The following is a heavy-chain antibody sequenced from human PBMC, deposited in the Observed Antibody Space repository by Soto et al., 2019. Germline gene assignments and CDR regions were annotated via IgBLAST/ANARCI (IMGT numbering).Heavy chain of an antibody. V-gene: IGHV3-49*04. J-gene: IGHJ6*02. CDR1: GFTFGDYA. CDR2: IRSKAYGGTT. D-gene: IGHD3-22*01. CDR3: TRELDYYDSSGYYYPYYYYGTDV. Sequence: GALRLSCTASGFTFGDYAMSWVRQAPGKGLEWVGFIRSKAYGGTTEYAASVKGRFTISRDDSKSIAYLQMNSLKTEDTAVYYCTRELDYYDSSGYYYPYYYYGTDVWGQGTPVTVSS.